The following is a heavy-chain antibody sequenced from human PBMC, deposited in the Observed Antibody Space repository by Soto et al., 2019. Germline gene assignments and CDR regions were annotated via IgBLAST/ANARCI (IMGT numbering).Heavy chain of an antibody. CDR1: GGSFSGYY. CDR3: ARWGLSSYGYKRYGMDV. D-gene: IGHD5-18*01. J-gene: IGHJ6*02. V-gene: IGHV4-34*01. Sequence: SETLSLTCAVYGGSFSGYYWSWIRQPPGKGLEWIGEINHSGSTNYNPSLKSRVTISVDTSKNQFSLKLSSVTAADTAVYYCARWGLSSYGYKRYGMDVWGQGTTVTVSS. CDR2: INHSGST.